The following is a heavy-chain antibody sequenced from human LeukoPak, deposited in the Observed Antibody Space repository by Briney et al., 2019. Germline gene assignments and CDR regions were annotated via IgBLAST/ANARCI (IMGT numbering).Heavy chain of an antibody. J-gene: IGHJ5*02. V-gene: IGHV3-9*01. CDR2: ISWNSGSI. CDR1: GFTFDDYA. CDR3: ARDATIFDP. Sequence: GGSLRLSCAASGFTFDDYAMHWVRQAPGKGLEWVSGISWNSGSIGYADSVKGRFTISRDNAKNSLYLQMNSLRAEDTAVYYCARDATIFDPWGQGTLVTVSS. D-gene: IGHD5-12*01.